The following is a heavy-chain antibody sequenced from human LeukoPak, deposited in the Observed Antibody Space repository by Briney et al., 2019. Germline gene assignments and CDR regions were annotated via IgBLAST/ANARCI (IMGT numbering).Heavy chain of an antibody. Sequence: PSETLSLTCTVSGGSISSGGDYWNWIRQHPGRGLEWIGYLYKSGNIYYNPSLKSRVTISVDTSKNQFSLKLSSVTAADTAVYYCARAPQAYCSVTARYIFDYWGQGTLVTVFS. V-gene: IGHV4-31*02. CDR2: LYKSGNI. CDR3: ARAPQAYCSVTARYIFDY. J-gene: IGHJ4*02. D-gene: IGHD2-15*01. CDR1: GGSISSGGDY.